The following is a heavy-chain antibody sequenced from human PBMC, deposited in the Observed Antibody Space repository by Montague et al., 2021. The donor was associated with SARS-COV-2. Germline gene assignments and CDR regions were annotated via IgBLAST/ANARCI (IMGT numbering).Heavy chain of an antibody. CDR2: IYYSGST. Sequence: SETLSLTCTVSGGSIRSSCYYWGWLRPPPGKGLEWIGSIYYSGSTYYNPSLKIRVTISVDTSKNQFSLKLSSVTAADTAVYSCARHRSSRFLGRMFDYWGQGTLVTVSS. D-gene: IGHD3-3*01. CDR1: GGSIRSSCYY. V-gene: IGHV4-39*01. J-gene: IGHJ4*02. CDR3: ARHRSSRFLGRMFDY.